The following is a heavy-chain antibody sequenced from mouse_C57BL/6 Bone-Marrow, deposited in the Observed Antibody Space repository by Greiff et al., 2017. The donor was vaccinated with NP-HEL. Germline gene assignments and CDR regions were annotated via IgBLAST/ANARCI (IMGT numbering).Heavy chain of an antibody. Sequence: VQVVESGPGLVAPSQSLSITCTVSGFSLTSYAISWVRQPPGQGLEWLGVIWTGGGTNYNSALKSRLSISTENSKSQVFVKMNSLQTDDTARYYWARAYYSNSWFAYWGQGTLVTVSA. V-gene: IGHV2-9-1*01. CDR3: ARAYYSNSWFAY. CDR1: GFSLTSYA. CDR2: IWTGGGT. D-gene: IGHD2-5*01. J-gene: IGHJ3*01.